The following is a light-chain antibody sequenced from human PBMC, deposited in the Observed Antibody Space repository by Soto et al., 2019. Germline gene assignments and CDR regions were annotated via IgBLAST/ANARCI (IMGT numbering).Light chain of an antibody. CDR1: NSNIGSNT. CDR2: YDN. V-gene: IGLV1-44*01. J-gene: IGLJ1*01. CDR3: AAWDDSLNGRV. Sequence: QLVLTQPPSASGTPGQRVTISCSGSNSNIGSNTVNWYQQLPGTAPKLLIFYDNLQPSGVPGPISGSKSGTSASLAISGLQSDNVADYYCAAWDDSLNGRVFGTGTKLTVL.